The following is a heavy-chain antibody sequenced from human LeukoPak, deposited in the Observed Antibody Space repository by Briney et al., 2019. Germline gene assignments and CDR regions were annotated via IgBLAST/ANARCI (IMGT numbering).Heavy chain of an antibody. D-gene: IGHD3-9*01. CDR3: ARGRYYDILTGYSHELDY. CDR1: GFTFSSYS. Sequence: GGSLRLSCAASGFTFSSYSMNWVRQAPGKGLEWVSSISSSSSYIYYADSVKGRFTISRDNAKNSLYLQMNSLRAEDTAVYYCARGRYYDILTGYSHELDYWGQGTLVTVSS. J-gene: IGHJ4*02. V-gene: IGHV3-21*01. CDR2: ISSSSSYI.